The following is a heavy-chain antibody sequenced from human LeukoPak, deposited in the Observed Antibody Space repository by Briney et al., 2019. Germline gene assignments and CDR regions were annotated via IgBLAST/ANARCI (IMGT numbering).Heavy chain of an antibody. CDR1: GGSISSSSYF. Sequence: KTSETLSLTCSVSGGSISSSSYFWGWIRQPRGKGLEWIASVHHSGSTYYNPSLKSRLTISVDTSKNQFSLKMSSVTAADTAVYFCARQLYVSGSYYAPMDVWGKGTTVTISS. CDR3: ARQLYVSGSYYAPMDV. J-gene: IGHJ6*03. CDR2: VHHSGST. D-gene: IGHD3-10*01. V-gene: IGHV4-39*01.